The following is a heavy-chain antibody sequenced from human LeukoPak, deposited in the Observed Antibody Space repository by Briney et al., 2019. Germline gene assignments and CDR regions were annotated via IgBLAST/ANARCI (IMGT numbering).Heavy chain of an antibody. CDR3: ARVASGWYSDY. CDR2: LYSGGST. CDR1: GFTVSSNY. D-gene: IGHD6-19*01. Sequence: GGSLRFSCAASGFTVSSNYMSWDRQGPGKGLEWGSVLYSGGSTYYAESVKGRFTISRDKSKNTLHLQMNSLRAEDTAVYYCARVASGWYSDYWGQGTLVTVSS. J-gene: IGHJ4*02. V-gene: IGHV3-53*01.